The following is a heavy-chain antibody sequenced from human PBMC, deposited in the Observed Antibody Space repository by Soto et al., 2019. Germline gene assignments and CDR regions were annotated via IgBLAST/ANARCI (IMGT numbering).Heavy chain of an antibody. CDR2: INHRGST. CDR3: ARGGSSEL. J-gene: IGHJ4*02. D-gene: IGHD6-6*01. V-gene: IGHV4-4*02. CDR1: GGSIVSDKW. Sequence: PSETLSLTCAVSGGSIVSDKWWSWVRQSPVKGLEWLGEINHRGSTIYNPSLKSRVTISVDTSRNQFYLKVKSVTAADTAVYYCARGGSSELWGQGTVVTVSS.